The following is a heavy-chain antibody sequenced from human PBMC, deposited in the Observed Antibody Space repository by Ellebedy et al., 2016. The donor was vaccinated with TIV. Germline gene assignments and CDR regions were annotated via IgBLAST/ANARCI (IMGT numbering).Heavy chain of an antibody. Sequence: SVKVSXKASGGTFSSYAISWVRQAPGQGLEWMGGIIPIFGTANYAQKFQGRVTITADESTSTAYMELSSLRSEDTAVYYCARALGSPDTLHYYMDVWGKGTTVTVSS. D-gene: IGHD2-15*01. CDR1: GGTFSSYA. CDR2: IIPIFGTA. V-gene: IGHV1-69*13. J-gene: IGHJ6*03. CDR3: ARALGSPDTLHYYMDV.